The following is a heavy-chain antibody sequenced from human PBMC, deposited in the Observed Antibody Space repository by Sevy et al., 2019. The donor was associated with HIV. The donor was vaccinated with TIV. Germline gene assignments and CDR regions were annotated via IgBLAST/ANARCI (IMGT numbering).Heavy chain of an antibody. V-gene: IGHV3-23*01. CDR2: LSGSGGST. CDR1: GFTFSIYA. Sequence: GGSLRLSCAASGFTFSIYAMSWVRQAPGKGLEWVSGLSGSGGSTYYADSVKGRFTISRDNSKNTLYLQMNSLRAEDTAVYYCAKDQGDYVWGTFRDYWGQGTVVTVSS. D-gene: IGHD3-16*02. J-gene: IGHJ4*02. CDR3: AKDQGDYVWGTFRDY.